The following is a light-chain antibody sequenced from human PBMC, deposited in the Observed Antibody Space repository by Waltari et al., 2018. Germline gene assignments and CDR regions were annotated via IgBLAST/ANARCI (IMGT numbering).Light chain of an antibody. CDR3: QTWDSSLVV. CDR1: NLGNKY. Sequence: SYDLTQPPSVSVSPGQTVTISCSGHNLGNKYVSWYQQKAGQAPLLVVYVRDRRPSGIPERFSGSNSDTTATLTISGTQAIDEADYYCQTWDSSLVVFGGGTKLTVL. CDR2: VRD. V-gene: IGLV3-1*01. J-gene: IGLJ2*01.